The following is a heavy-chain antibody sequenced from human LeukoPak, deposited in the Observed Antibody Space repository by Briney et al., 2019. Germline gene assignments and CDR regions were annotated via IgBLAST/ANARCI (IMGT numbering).Heavy chain of an antibody. Sequence: GGSLRLSCAASGFTFSSHGMSWVRQAPGKGLEWVSGISGSGGGTFYADSVRGRFTISRDNSKNTVYLQMNSLRAEDTAVYYCAKRATTVTSNFDYWGQGTLVTVSS. J-gene: IGHJ4*02. CDR3: AKRATTVTSNFDY. CDR1: GFTFSSHG. CDR2: ISGSGGGT. D-gene: IGHD4-17*01. V-gene: IGHV3-23*01.